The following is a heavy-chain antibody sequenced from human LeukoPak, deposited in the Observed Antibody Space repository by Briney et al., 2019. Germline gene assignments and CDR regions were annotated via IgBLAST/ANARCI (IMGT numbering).Heavy chain of an antibody. CDR1: GFTVSSNY. CDR2: IYSGGST. D-gene: IGHD6-13*01. Sequence: GGSLRLSCAASGFTVSSNYMSWVRQAPGKGLEWVSVIYSGGSTYYADSVKGRFTISRDNSKNTLYLQMNSLRAEDTAVYYCAREGGYSSSWYFDYWGQGTLVTVSS. CDR3: AREGGYSSSWYFDY. V-gene: IGHV3-53*01. J-gene: IGHJ4*02.